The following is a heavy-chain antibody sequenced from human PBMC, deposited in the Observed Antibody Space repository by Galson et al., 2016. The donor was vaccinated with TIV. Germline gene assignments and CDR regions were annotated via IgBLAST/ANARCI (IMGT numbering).Heavy chain of an antibody. D-gene: IGHD3-3*01. CDR2: IKSKAAGGAT. J-gene: IGHJ4*02. CDR3: VRDRPSEEYDGD. CDR1: GFTFSDAW. V-gene: IGHV3-15*05. Sequence: LRLSCAASGFTFSDAWMTWVRQAPGKGLEWVGRIKSKAAGGATDYGAPVKGRFTIARDDPGITLYLQMNSLKTEDAALYFCVRDRPSEEYDGDWGQGALGTVSS.